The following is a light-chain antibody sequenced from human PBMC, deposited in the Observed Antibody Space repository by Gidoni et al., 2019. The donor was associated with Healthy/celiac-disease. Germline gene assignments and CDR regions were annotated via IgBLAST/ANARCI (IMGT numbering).Light chain of an antibody. Sequence: DILMTQSPSSLSASVGDRVTITCRASQSISSYLNWYQQKPGNAPKLLIYAASSLQSGVPSRFSGSGSGTDFTLTISSLQPEDFAAYYCQQSYSTLWTFGQGTKVEIK. V-gene: IGKV1-39*01. CDR1: QSISSY. CDR3: QQSYSTLWT. CDR2: AAS. J-gene: IGKJ1*01.